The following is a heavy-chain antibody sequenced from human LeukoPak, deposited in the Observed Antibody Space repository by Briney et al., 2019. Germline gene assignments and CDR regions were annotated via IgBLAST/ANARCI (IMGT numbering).Heavy chain of an antibody. V-gene: IGHV3-53*01. CDR1: GFTVFSNY. D-gene: IGHD3-10*01. CDR2: IYSDGTT. CDR3: ARERSYYYYYMDV. J-gene: IGHJ6*03. Sequence: PGGSLTLSCAASGFTVFSNYMSWVRQAPGKGLEWVSVIYSDGTTYYADSVQGRFTISRDNSKNTVYLQMKSLRAEDTAVYFCARERSYYYYYMDVWGKGTTVTVSS.